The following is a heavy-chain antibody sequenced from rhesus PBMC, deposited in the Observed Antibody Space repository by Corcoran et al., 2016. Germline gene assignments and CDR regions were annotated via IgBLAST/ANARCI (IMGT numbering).Heavy chain of an antibody. Sequence: SFTGSWITWVRQMPGKGLEWMGSIYPGDSDTRYNPSFQGHVTISADKSITTTYLQWSSLKASDTATYYCAKGPIATAIPRGLDSWGQGVVVTVSS. J-gene: IGHJ6*01. V-gene: IGHV5-43*01. D-gene: IGHD5-36*01. CDR2: IYPGDSDT. CDR1: SFTGSW. CDR3: AKGPIATAIPRGLDS.